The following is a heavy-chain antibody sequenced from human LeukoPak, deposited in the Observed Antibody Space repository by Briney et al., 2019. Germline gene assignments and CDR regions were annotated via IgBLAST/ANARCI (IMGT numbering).Heavy chain of an antibody. Sequence: AGGSLKLSCAASGFTLSGSAIHWVRQASGKGLEWVGLIDRPAKRYATAYGASVGGRFTISRDDSKNTAYLQMDCLKTEDTALYYCTRDRGTYNWLDPWGQGTLVTVSS. CDR2: IDRPAKRYAT. CDR3: TRDRGTYNWLDP. J-gene: IGHJ5*02. V-gene: IGHV3-73*01. D-gene: IGHD1-26*01. CDR1: GFTLSGSA.